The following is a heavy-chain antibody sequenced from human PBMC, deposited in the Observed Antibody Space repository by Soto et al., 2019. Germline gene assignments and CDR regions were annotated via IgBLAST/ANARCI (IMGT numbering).Heavy chain of an antibody. CDR2: IIPILGIA. Sequence: QVQLVQSGAEVKKPGSSVKVSCKASGGTFSSYTISWVRQAPGQGLEWMGRIIPILGIANYAQKFQGRGTITADKSTGTGYMELSSLRSEDTAVYYCARDCSSTSCYAYPWGQGTLVTVSS. CDR1: GGTFSSYT. D-gene: IGHD2-2*01. J-gene: IGHJ5*02. V-gene: IGHV1-69*08. CDR3: ARDCSSTSCYAYP.